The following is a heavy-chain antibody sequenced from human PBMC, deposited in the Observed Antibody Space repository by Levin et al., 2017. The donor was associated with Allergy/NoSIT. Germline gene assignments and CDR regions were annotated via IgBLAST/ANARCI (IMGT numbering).Heavy chain of an antibody. Sequence: GSLRLSCTVSGGSISSYYWSWIRQPPGKGLEWIGYIYYSGSTNYNPSLKSRVTISVDTSKNQFSLKLSSVTAADTAVYYCARDRYSSSWGATGPYYYYYMDVWGKGTTVTVSS. CDR1: GGSISSYY. CDR2: IYYSGST. V-gene: IGHV4-59*01. D-gene: IGHD6-13*01. J-gene: IGHJ6*03. CDR3: ARDRYSSSWGATGPYYYYYMDV.